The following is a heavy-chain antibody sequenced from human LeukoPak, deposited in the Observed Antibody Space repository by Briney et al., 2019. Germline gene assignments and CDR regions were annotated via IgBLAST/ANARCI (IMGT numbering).Heavy chain of an antibody. CDR2: IYHSGST. V-gene: IGHV4-30-2*01. CDR3: ARSNYGDYVSATYTFAKDAFDI. D-gene: IGHD4-17*01. CDR1: GGSISSGGYY. Sequence: PSQTLSLTCTVSGGSISSGGYYWSWIRQPPGKGLEWIGYIYHSGSTYYNPSLKSRVTISVDRSKNQFSLKLSSVTAADTAVYYCARSNYGDYVSATYTFAKDAFDIWGQGTMVTVSS. J-gene: IGHJ3*02.